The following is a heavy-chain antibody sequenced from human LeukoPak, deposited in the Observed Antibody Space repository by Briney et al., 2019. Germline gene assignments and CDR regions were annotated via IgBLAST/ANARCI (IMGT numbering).Heavy chain of an antibody. J-gene: IGHJ4*02. CDR1: GFTFSSYA. CDR2: ISGSGGSS. Sequence: GGSLRLSCAASGFTFSSYAMSWVRQAPGKGLEWVSAISGSGGSSYYADSVKGRFTISRDNSKNTLYLQMNSLRAEDTAVYYCARRYCSGGSCYGYFDYWGQGTLVTVSS. V-gene: IGHV3-23*01. CDR3: ARRYCSGGSCYGYFDY. D-gene: IGHD2-15*01.